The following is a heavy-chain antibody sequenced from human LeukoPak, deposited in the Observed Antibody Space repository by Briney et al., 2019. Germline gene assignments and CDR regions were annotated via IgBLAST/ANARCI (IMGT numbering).Heavy chain of an antibody. V-gene: IGHV3-23*01. Sequence: PGGSLRLSCAASRFSFSTYPMGWVRQAPGKGLEWVSGISASGDVTFHADPVKGRFTISRDNSKNTLYLQMTSLRAEDTAEYYCAKSLFTSATGTGRAFHIWGQGTMVIVSS. D-gene: IGHD1-1*01. J-gene: IGHJ3*02. CDR2: ISASGDVT. CDR3: AKSLFTSATGTGRAFHI. CDR1: RFSFSTYP.